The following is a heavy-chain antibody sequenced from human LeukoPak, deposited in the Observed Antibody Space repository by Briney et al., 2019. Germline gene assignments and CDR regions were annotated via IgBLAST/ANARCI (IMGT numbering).Heavy chain of an antibody. CDR2: IYHSGST. D-gene: IGHD3-10*01. CDR1: GGSISSGGNS. J-gene: IGHJ4*02. CDR3: ARGRLPTHKELLWFGELLYSAPYYFDY. Sequence: SETLSLTCAVSGGSISSGGNSWSWIRQPPGKGLEWIGYIYHSGSTYYNPSLKSRVTISVDRSKNQFSLKLSSVTAADTAVYYCARGRLPTHKELLWFGELLYSAPYYFDYWGQGTLVTVSS. V-gene: IGHV4-30-2*01.